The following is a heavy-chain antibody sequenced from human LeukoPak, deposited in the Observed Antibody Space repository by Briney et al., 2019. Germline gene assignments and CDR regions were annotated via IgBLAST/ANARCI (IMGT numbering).Heavy chain of an antibody. J-gene: IGHJ4*02. CDR1: GFTFSSYE. CDR3: ARDWDYGDHCDH. CDR2: ISSSGSTI. D-gene: IGHD4-17*01. Sequence: AGSLRLSCAASGFTFSSYEMNWVRQAPGKGLEWVSYISSSGSTIYYADSVRGRFTISRDNAKNSLYLQMNSLRAEDTAVYHCARDWDYGDHCDHWGQGTLVTVSS. V-gene: IGHV3-48*03.